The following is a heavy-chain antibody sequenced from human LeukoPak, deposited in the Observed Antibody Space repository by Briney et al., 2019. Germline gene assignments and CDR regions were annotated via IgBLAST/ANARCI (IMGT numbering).Heavy chain of an antibody. J-gene: IGHJ6*03. V-gene: IGHV3-23*01. CDR3: AKNRGHCVNGVCHNYYYMDV. Sequence: GGSLRLSCAASGFTFSSYAMTWVRQAPGKGLEWVSTVSGSAGRTDYADSVKGRFTISRDNLKNTLYLQMNSLRAEDTAVYYCAKNRGHCVNGVCHNYYYMDVWGKGTTVTVSS. CDR1: GFTFSSYA. CDR2: VSGSAGRT. D-gene: IGHD2-8*01.